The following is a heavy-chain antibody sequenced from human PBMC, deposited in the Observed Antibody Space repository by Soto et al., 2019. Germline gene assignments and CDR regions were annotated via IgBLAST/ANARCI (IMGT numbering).Heavy chain of an antibody. Sequence: QVQLQESGPGLVKPSQTLSLTCTVSGGSISSGGYYWSWIGQHPGKGLEWIGYIYYSGSTYYNPSLKSRVTISVDTSKNQFSLKLSSVAAADTAVYYCARGAGYCSGGSCYFAAAGSWGQGTTVTVSS. CDR1: GGSISSGGYY. D-gene: IGHD2-15*01. CDR2: IYYSGST. J-gene: IGHJ6*02. V-gene: IGHV4-31*03. CDR3: ARGAGYCSGGSCYFAAAGS.